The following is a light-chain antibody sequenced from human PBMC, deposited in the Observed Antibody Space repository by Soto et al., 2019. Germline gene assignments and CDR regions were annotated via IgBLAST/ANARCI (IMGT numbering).Light chain of an antibody. Sequence: DIQMTQSPSSLSASVGDRVTITCRASQSISSYLNWYQQKPGKAPKLLIYAASSLQSGVPSRFSGSGSGTDFTLTICSLQPEDFATYYCQQSYSTPRFGGGTKVEIK. CDR1: QSISSY. CDR2: AAS. CDR3: QQSYSTPR. J-gene: IGKJ4*01. V-gene: IGKV1-39*01.